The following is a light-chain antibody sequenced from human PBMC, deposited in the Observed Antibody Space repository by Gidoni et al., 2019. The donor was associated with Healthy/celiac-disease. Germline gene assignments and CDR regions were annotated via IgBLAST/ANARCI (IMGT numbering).Light chain of an antibody. CDR2: DAS. J-gene: IGKJ2*01. CDR3: QQRSNWPRDT. CDR1: QSVSSY. Sequence: EIVLTQSPATLSLSPGERATLSCRASQSVSSYLAWYQQKPGQAPRLLIYDASNRATGIPARFSGSGSGTDCTLTSSSLEPEDFAVYYCQQRSNWPRDTFGQGTKLEIK. V-gene: IGKV3-11*01.